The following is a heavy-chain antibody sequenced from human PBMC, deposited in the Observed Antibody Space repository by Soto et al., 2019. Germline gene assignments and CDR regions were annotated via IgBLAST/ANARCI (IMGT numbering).Heavy chain of an antibody. V-gene: IGHV3-21*01. CDR2: ISSTTNYI. J-gene: IGHJ4*02. Sequence: GGSLRLSCAASGFTFSNYGIHWVRQAPGKGLEWVSSISSTTNYIYYADSMKGRFTVSRDNAKNSVYLEMNSLSAEDTAVYYCARESEDLTSNFDYWGQGTLVTVSS. CDR1: GFTFSNYG. CDR3: ARESEDLTSNFDY.